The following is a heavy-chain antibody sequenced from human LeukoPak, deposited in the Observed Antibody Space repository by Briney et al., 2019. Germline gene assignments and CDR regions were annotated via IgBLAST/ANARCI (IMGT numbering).Heavy chain of an antibody. CDR3: ARLRCSGGSCYGALGMDV. J-gene: IGHJ6*02. D-gene: IGHD2-15*01. V-gene: IGHV4-59*08. CDR1: GGSFSGYY. CDR2: IYYSGST. Sequence: SETLSLTCAVYGGSFSGYYWSWIRQPPGKGLEWIGYIYYSGSTNYNPSLKSRVTISVDTSKNQFSLKLSSVTAADTAVYYCARLRCSGGSCYGALGMDVWGQGTTVTVSS.